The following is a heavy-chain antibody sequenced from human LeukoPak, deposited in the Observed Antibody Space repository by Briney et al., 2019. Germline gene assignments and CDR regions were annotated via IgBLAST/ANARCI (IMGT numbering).Heavy chain of an antibody. CDR1: GFTFSSYG. CDR3: ASDFDSSDDY. D-gene: IGHD3-22*01. J-gene: IGHJ4*02. CDR2: IWYDESNK. V-gene: IGHV3-33*01. Sequence: GGSLRLSCAASGFTFSSYGMHWVRQAPGKGLEWVAVIWYDESNKYYADSVKGRFTISRDNSQNTLYPQMNSLRAEDTAVYYCASDFDSSDDYWGQGTQVTVSS.